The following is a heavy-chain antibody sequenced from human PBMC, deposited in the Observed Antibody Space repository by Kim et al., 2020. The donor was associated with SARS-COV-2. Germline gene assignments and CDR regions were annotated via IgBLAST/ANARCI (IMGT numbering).Heavy chain of an antibody. CDR3: ARGRTSSTLDPVGY. CDR2: ISNDGTKK. Sequence: GGSLRLSCAASGFTFSTYVMHWVLQAPGKGLEWVAVISNDGTKKYYVDSVKGRFTISRDNSKNTLYLQMNSLRAEDTAVYYCARGRTSSTLDPVGYWGQGTLVTVSS. D-gene: IGHD3-3*01. J-gene: IGHJ4*02. CDR1: GFTFSTYV. V-gene: IGHV3-30*04.